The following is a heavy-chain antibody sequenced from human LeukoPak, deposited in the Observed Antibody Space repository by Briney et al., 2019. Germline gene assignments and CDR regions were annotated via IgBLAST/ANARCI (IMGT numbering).Heavy chain of an antibody. D-gene: IGHD4-17*01. V-gene: IGHV1-18*01. CDR1: GYTFTNYG. CDR2: ISAYNGNT. CDR3: ARPSAGDYLYNY. J-gene: IGHJ4*02. Sequence: GASVKVSCKASGYTFTNYGNTWVRQAPGQGLGWMGCISAYNGNTNYAQNLQGRVTMTTDTSTSTAYMEMRSLRSDDTAVYYCARPSAGDYLYNYWGQGTLVTVSS.